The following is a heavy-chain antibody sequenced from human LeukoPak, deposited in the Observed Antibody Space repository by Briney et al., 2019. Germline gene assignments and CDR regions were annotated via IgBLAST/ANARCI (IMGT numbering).Heavy chain of an antibody. V-gene: IGHV4-59*01. CDR1: GGSISIYY. D-gene: IGHD5-24*01. J-gene: IGHJ4*02. Sequence: SETLSLTCTVSGGSISIYYWSWIRQPPGKGLEWLGYIYNSGSTHYNPSLKSRVTISVDTSKNQFSLRLTSMTAADAAVYYCVRDRELTYWGQGTLVTVSS. CDR3: VRDRELTY. CDR2: IYNSGST.